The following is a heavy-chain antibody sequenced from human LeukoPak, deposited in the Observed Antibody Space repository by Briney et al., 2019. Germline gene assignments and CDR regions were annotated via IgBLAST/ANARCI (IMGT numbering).Heavy chain of an antibody. CDR2: ISGSGGST. J-gene: IGHJ4*02. D-gene: IGHD6-13*01. Sequence: GGSLRLSCAASGFTFSSYAMSWVRQAPGKGLEWVSAISGSGGSTYYADSVKGRFTISRENSKNTLYLQMNSLRAEDTAVYYCAKAHSSSWYVHFDYWGQGTLVTVSS. CDR1: GFTFSSYA. CDR3: AKAHSSSWYVHFDY. V-gene: IGHV3-23*01.